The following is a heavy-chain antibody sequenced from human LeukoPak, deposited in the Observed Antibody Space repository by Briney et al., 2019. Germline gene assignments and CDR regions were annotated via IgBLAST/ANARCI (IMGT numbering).Heavy chain of an antibody. J-gene: IGHJ4*02. CDR2: IDTGKGNT. CDR3: ARDTFGSSRPSDY. Sequence: ASVKVSCKASGYTFTSYTIHWVRQAPGQSLEWMGWIDTGKGNTKYSQKFQGRVTITRDTSATTAYMELSSLKSEDTAVYYCARDTFGSSRPSDYWGQGTLVAVSS. V-gene: IGHV1-3*04. D-gene: IGHD2/OR15-2a*01. CDR1: GYTFTSYT.